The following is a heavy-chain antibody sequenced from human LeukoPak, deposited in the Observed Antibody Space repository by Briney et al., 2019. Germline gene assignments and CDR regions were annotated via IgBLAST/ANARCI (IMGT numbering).Heavy chain of an antibody. D-gene: IGHD3-10*01. CDR1: GYTFTGYY. CDR3: ARLLAYGSGGEAFDY. V-gene: IGHV1-2*02. CDR2: INPNSGGT. Sequence: ASVKVSCKASGYTFTGYYMHWVRQAPGQGLEWMGWINPNSGGTNYAQKFQGRVTMTRDTSISTAYMELSRLRSDDTAVYYCARLLAYGSGGEAFDYWGQGSLVTVSS. J-gene: IGHJ4*02.